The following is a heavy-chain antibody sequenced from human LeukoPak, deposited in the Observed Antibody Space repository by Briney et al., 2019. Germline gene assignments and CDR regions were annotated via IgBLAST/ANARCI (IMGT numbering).Heavy chain of an antibody. CDR1: GFTFSNSA. D-gene: IGHD4-11*01. J-gene: IGHJ5*02. CDR3: ANSSVTFCPHVMTTNWFDP. V-gene: IGHV3-23*01. CDR2: ISNSGDTT. Sequence: GGSLRLSCEASGFTFSNSAMNWVRQAPGKGLERVSTISNSGDTTYYADSVKGRFTISRDNSKNMLYLQMNSLRADDTAIYYCANSSVTFCPHVMTTNWFDPWGQGTLVTVSS.